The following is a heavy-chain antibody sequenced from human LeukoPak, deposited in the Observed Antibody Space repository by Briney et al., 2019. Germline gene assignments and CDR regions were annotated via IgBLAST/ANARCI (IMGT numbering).Heavy chain of an antibody. CDR1: GFTFSNCS. J-gene: IGHJ4*02. V-gene: IGHV3-23*01. CDR2: ISGSGRST. Sequence: GGSLRLSCAASGFTFSNCSMSWVRQAPGKGLEWVSGISGSGRSTYYAESVKGRFTISRDSSTNTLYLRVNSLRAEDTALYYCAKGDDGYSGGWYPDYWGQGTLVTVSS. CDR3: AKGDDGYSGGWYPDY. D-gene: IGHD6-19*01.